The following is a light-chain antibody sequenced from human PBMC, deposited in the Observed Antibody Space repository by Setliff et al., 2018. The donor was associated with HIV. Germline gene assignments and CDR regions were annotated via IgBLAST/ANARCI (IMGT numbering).Light chain of an antibody. CDR1: SSNIGSNF. Sequence: SVLTQPPSASETPGQRVTISCSGSSSNIGSNFVYWYQHLPGTAPKLLIYRNNQRPSGVPDRFSGSKSGTSASLAISGLRSEDEADYYCAAWDDSLSGVVFGGGTKVTVL. V-gene: IGLV1-47*01. CDR3: AAWDDSLSGVV. CDR2: RNN. J-gene: IGLJ3*02.